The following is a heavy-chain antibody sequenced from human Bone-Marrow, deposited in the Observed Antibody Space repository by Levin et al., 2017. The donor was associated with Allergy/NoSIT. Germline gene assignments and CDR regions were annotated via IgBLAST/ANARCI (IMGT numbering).Heavy chain of an antibody. D-gene: IGHD3-22*01. CDR3: ARDPTSPSYYDSSGYWEGNYFDY. V-gene: IGHV4-39*07. Sequence: SETLSLTCTVSGGSISSSSYYWGWIRQPPGKGLEWIGSIYYSGSTYYNPSLKSRVTISVDTSKNQFSLKLSSVTAADTAVYYCARDPTSPSYYDSSGYWEGNYFDYWGQGTLVTVSS. CDR2: IYYSGST. J-gene: IGHJ4*02. CDR1: GGSISSSSYY.